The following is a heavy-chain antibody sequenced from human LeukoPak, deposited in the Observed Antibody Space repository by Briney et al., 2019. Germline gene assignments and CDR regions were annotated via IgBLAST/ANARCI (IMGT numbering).Heavy chain of an antibody. CDR1: GGSISSSSYY. CDR3: ARATVTTEPPYYYYYYYMVV. Sequence: SETLSLTCTVSGGSISSSSYYWGWIRQPPGKGLEWIGSIYYSGSTYYNPSLKGRVTISVDTSKNQFSLKLSSVTAADTAVYYCARATVTTEPPYYYYYYYMVVWGKGTTVTVSS. D-gene: IGHD4-17*01. J-gene: IGHJ6*03. CDR2: IYYSGST. V-gene: IGHV4-39*07.